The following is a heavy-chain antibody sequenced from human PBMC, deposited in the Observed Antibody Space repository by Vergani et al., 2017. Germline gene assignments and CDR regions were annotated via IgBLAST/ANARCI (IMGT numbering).Heavy chain of an antibody. CDR3: AKERYGDYALVFDP. CDR2: IRYDGSNK. CDR1: GLPFSSHG. J-gene: IGHJ5*02. D-gene: IGHD4-17*01. V-gene: IGHV3-30*02. Sequence: QVQLVESGGGVVQPGKSLRLSCATSGLPFSSHGMHWVRQAPGKGLEWVAFIRYDGSNKYYADSVKGRFTISRDNSKNTLYLQMNSLRAEDTAVYYCAKERYGDYALVFDPWGQGTLVTVSS.